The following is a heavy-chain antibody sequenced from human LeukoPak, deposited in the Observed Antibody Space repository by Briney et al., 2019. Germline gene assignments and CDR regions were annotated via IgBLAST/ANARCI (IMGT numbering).Heavy chain of an antibody. J-gene: IGHJ4*02. Sequence: GGSLRLSCAASGFTFSSYAMHWVRQAPGKGLEWVAVISYDGSNKYYADSVKGRFTISRDNSKNTLYLQMNSLRAEDTAVYYCAKGPGVMVRGVIKDWGQGTLVTVSS. CDR3: AKGPGVMVRGVIKD. V-gene: IGHV3-30*04. CDR1: GFTFSSYA. D-gene: IGHD3-10*01. CDR2: ISYDGSNK.